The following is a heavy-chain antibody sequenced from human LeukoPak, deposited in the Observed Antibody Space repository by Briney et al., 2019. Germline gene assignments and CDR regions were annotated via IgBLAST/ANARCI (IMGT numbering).Heavy chain of an antibody. D-gene: IGHD2-8*01. CDR3: SGDRITKMRAAYGMDV. CDR2: INPLNSDT. CDR1: GYTFIDYY. J-gene: IGHJ6*02. V-gene: IGHV1-2*02. Sequence: ASGKVSCKASGYTFIDYYIHWVRQAPGQGPGWLGGINPLNSDTHYVERFQGRVTMTRVTSIGTAYMEVRGLRSDDEAIYLYSGDRITKMRAAYGMDVWGQGTTVTVSS.